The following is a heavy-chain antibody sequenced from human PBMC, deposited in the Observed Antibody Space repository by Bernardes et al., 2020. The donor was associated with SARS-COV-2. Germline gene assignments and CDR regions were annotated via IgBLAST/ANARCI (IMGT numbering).Heavy chain of an antibody. CDR1: GGSISSGGYS. CDR3: ARFGDYGRVFDH. Sequence: SETLSLTCAVSGGSISSGGYSWSWIRQPPGKDLEWIAYIDPSGSTYYKLSLKSRVTISIDTSKNQFSLNLSSVTAADTAVYYCARFGDYGRVFDHCGQGALVTVSS. CDR2: IDPSGST. D-gene: IGHD3-10*01. V-gene: IGHV4-30-2*01. J-gene: IGHJ4*02.